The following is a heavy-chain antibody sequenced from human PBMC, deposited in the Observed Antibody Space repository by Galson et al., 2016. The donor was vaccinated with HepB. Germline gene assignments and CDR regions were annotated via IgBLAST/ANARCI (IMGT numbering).Heavy chain of an antibody. CDR2: ISYDGSNT. Sequence: SLRLSCAVSGFIVSNIYMSWVRQAPGKGLEWVALISYDGSNTYYPDSVKGRFTISRDNSKNTLFLQMDRLRAEDTATYYCAKFRGDEHYNYHMDVWGKGTTVIVS. CDR3: AKFRGDEHYNYHMDV. CDR1: GFIVSNIY. D-gene: IGHD3-10*01. J-gene: IGHJ6*03. V-gene: IGHV3-30*18.